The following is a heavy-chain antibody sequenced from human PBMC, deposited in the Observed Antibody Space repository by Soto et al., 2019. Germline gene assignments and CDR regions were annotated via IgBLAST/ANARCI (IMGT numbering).Heavy chain of an antibody. CDR3: AARPYYDFWSGYSGYYGMDV. CDR1: GGSISSSNW. Sequence: QVQLQESGPGLVKPSGTLSLTCAVSGGSISSSNWWSWVRQPPGKGLEWIGEISHSGSTNYNPSPKSPVTISVDKSKNQFSLKLSSVTAADTAVYYCAARPYYDFWSGYSGYYGMDVWGQGTTVTVSS. J-gene: IGHJ6*02. CDR2: ISHSGST. V-gene: IGHV4-4*02. D-gene: IGHD3-3*01.